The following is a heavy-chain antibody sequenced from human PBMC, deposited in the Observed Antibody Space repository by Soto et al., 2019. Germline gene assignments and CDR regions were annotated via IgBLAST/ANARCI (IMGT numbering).Heavy chain of an antibody. Sequence: GESLQISCQGSGYSFANYWIAWVRQMPGKGLEWMGIIFPSDSDTRYSPSFQGQVTISADRSTSTVFLQWASLKASDTAVYFCARKDKSGYFNWFDPWGQGTLVTVSS. D-gene: IGHD3-22*01. CDR2: IFPSDSDT. CDR1: GYSFANYW. V-gene: IGHV5-51*01. J-gene: IGHJ5*02. CDR3: ARKDKSGYFNWFDP.